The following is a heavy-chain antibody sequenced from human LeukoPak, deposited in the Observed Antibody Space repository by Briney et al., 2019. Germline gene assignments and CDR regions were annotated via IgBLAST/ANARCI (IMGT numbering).Heavy chain of an antibody. CDR3: ARVSAVAGTFDY. CDR1: GFTFSSYS. J-gene: IGHJ4*02. V-gene: IGHV3-21*01. CDR2: ISSSSSYI. Sequence: PGGSLRLSCAASGFTFSSYSMNWVRQAPGKGLEWVSSISSSSSYIYYADSVKGRFTISRDNAKNSLYLQMNSLRDEDTAVYYCARVSAVAGTFDYWGQGTLVTVSS. D-gene: IGHD6-19*01.